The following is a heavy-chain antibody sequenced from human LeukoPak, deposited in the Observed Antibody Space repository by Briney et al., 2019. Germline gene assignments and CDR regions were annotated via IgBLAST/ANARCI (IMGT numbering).Heavy chain of an antibody. CDR1: GYSISSGYY. Sequence: SETLSLTCTVSGYSISSGYYWGWIRQPPGKGLEWIGSIYHSGSTYYNPSLKSRVTISVDTSKNQFSLKLSSVTAADTAVYYCARGGLLWFGELGSFDYWGQGTLVTVSS. V-gene: IGHV4-38-2*02. J-gene: IGHJ4*02. D-gene: IGHD3-10*01. CDR3: ARGGLLWFGELGSFDY. CDR2: IYHSGST.